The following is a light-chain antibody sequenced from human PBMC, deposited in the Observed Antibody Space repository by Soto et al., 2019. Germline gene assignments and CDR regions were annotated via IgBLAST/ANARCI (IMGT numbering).Light chain of an antibody. CDR1: SSDIGGYNY. V-gene: IGLV2-8*01. J-gene: IGLJ2*01. CDR2: EVS. CDR3: GSYVGNNDLV. Sequence: QSALTQPPSASGSPGQSVTISCTGTSSDIGGYNYVSWYQQHPGRSPKLMIYEVSQRPSGVPDRFSGSKSGNTASLTVSGLQAEYEADYYCGSYVGNNDLVFGGGTKVTVL.